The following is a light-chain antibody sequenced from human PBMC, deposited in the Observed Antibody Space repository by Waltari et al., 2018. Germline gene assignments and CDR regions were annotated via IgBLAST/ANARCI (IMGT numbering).Light chain of an antibody. CDR3: AAWDDKLGGRWE. V-gene: IGLV1-47*01. Sequence: QSVLTQPPSASGTPGQRVTISCSGSSSNIGSNVVNWYQQVPGTTPKLLIYRNDKGPSGVPDRFSVSKSGTSASLAISGLRSEDEADYYCAAWDDKLGGRWEFGGGTKLTVL. J-gene: IGLJ2*01. CDR2: RND. CDR1: SSNIGSNV.